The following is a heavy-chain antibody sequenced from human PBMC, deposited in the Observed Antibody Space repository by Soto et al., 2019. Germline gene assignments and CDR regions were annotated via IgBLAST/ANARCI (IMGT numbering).Heavy chain of an antibody. D-gene: IGHD5-18*01. J-gene: IGHJ4*02. Sequence: PGGSLRLSCAASGFTVSSRYMGWVRQAPGKGLEWVSVVWRGGTTYHADSVKGRFTVSRDESRNTLYLQMNSLRVGDTSVYYCAKDFLAMVTRYYFDYWGQGTLVTVSS. V-gene: IGHV3-53*01. CDR1: GFTVSSRY. CDR2: VWRGGTT. CDR3: AKDFLAMVTRYYFDY.